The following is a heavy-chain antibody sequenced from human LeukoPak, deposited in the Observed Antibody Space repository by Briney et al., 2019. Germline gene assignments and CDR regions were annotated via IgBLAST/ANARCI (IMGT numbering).Heavy chain of an antibody. CDR2: INPNSGGT. V-gene: IGHV1-2*02. CDR1: GYTFTGYY. J-gene: IGHJ3*02. CDR3: ARVQYSSSRGAFDI. D-gene: IGHD6-13*01. Sequence: ASVKVSCKASGYTFTGYYMHWVRQAPGQGLEWMGWINPNSGGTNYAQRFQGRVTMTRDTSTSTVYMELSSLRSEDTAVYYCARVQYSSSRGAFDIWGQGTMVTVSS.